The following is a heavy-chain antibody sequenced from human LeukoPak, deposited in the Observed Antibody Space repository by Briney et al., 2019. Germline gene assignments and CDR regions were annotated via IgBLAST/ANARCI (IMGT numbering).Heavy chain of an antibody. D-gene: IGHD2-2*01. CDR1: GGSISSSSYY. CDR2: IYYSGST. V-gene: IGHV4-61*01. J-gene: IGHJ5*02. CDR3: ARGRRYCSSTSCYGPYNWFDP. Sequence: SETLSLTCTVSGGSISSSSYYWSWIRQPPGKGLEWIGYIYYSGSTNYNPSLKSRVTISVDTSKNQFSLKLSSVTAADTAVYYCARGRRYCSSTSCYGPYNWFDPWGQGTLVTVSS.